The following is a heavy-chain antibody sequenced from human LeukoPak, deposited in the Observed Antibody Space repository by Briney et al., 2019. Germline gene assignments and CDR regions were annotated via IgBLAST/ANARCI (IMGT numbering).Heavy chain of an antibody. Sequence: GGSLRLSCAASGFTFNTYTMNWVRQAPGKGLEWVSVIYSGDSAYYANSVKGRFTISRDNSKNTLYLQMNSLRAEDTAVYFCARDGRELNDYVREGYFDYWGQGTLVTVSS. CDR1: GFTFNTYT. CDR3: ARDGRELNDYVREGYFDY. V-gene: IGHV3-66*01. J-gene: IGHJ4*02. CDR2: IYSGDSA. D-gene: IGHD4-17*01.